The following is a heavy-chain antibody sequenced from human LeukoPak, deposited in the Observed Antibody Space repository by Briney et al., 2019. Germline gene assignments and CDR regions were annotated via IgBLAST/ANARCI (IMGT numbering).Heavy chain of an antibody. CDR2: ISAYNGNT. V-gene: IGHV1-18*01. Sequence: ASVKVSCKASGGTFTSYGISWVRQAPGQGLEWMGWISAYNGNTNYAQKLQGRVTMTTDTSTSTAYMELSSLRSEDTAVYYCATIWFGELPPDYYFDYWGQGTLVTVSS. CDR3: ATIWFGELPPDYYFDY. J-gene: IGHJ4*02. D-gene: IGHD3-10*01. CDR1: GGTFTSYG.